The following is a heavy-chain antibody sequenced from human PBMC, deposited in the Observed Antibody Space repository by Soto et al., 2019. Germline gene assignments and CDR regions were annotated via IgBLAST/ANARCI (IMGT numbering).Heavy chain of an antibody. J-gene: IGHJ4*02. CDR1: GYTFTGYY. CDR3: AREFAYYYDSSGSL. CDR2: INPNSGGT. D-gene: IGHD3-22*01. Sequence: GASVKVSCKASGYTFTGYYMHWVRQAPGQGLEWMGWINPNSGGTNYAQKFQGRVTMTRDTSISTAYMELSRLRSDDTAVYYCAREFAYYYDSSGSLWGRGTLVTVSS. V-gene: IGHV1-2*02.